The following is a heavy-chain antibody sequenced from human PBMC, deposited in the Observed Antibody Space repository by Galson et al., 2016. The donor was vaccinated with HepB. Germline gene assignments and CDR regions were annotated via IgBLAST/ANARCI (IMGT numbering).Heavy chain of an antibody. J-gene: IGHJ5*02. D-gene: IGHD3-16*02. CDR1: GYIFTTYY. V-gene: IGHV1-46*01. CDR3: ATGRVITFGGAIVKRGNWFDP. Sequence: SVKVSCKASGYIFTTYYMHWVRQAPGQGLEWMGIINTRGGSTSYAQKFQDRVTMTRDTATSTVYMEVTSLRSEDTAVYYCATGRVITFGGAIVKRGNWFDPWGQGTLVTVSS. CDR2: INTRGGST.